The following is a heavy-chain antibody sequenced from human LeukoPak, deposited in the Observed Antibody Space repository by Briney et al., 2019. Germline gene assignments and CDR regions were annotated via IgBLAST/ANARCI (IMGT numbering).Heavy chain of an antibody. V-gene: IGHV1-2*02. CDR3: ARGGGIAGPNWFDP. CDR1: GYTFTGHY. D-gene: IGHD6-13*01. J-gene: IGHJ5*02. CDR2: INPNSGGT. Sequence: ASLKVSCKASGYTFTGHYMHWVRQAPGQGLEWMEWINPNSGGTNYAQKFQGRVTMTRDTSISTAYMELSRLRSDDTAVYYWARGGGIAGPNWFDPWGQGNLVTVSS.